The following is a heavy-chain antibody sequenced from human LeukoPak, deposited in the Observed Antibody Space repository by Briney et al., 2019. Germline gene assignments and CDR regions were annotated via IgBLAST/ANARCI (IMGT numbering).Heavy chain of an antibody. D-gene: IGHD2-2*01. V-gene: IGHV4-31*03. CDR1: GGSISSGGYY. Sequence: SETLSLTCTVSGGSISSGGYYWSWLRQHPGKGLEWIGYIYYSGSTYYNPSLKSRVTISVDTSKNQFSLKLSSVTAADTAVYYCARRIVVVPAAVWFDPWGQGTLVTVSS. CDR2: IYYSGST. J-gene: IGHJ5*02. CDR3: ARRIVVVPAAVWFDP.